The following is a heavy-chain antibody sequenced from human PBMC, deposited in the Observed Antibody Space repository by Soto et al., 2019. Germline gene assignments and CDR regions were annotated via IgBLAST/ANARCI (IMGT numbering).Heavy chain of an antibody. CDR2: INANNANT. CDR1: GYTFPSYG. Sequence: ASVKVSCKASGYTFPSYGITWVRQAPGQGLEWMGWINANNANTNYAQKLQGRVTMTTDTSTSTAYMELRSLRSDDTAVYYCARGGGRFCICTNGYYHDYMAFWAKGTSDTVS. D-gene: IGHD2-2*01. V-gene: IGHV1-18*01. J-gene: IGHJ6*03. CDR3: ARGGGRFCICTNGYYHDYMAF.